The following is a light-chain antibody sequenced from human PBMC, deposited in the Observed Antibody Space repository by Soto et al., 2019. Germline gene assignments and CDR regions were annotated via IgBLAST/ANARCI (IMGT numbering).Light chain of an antibody. CDR2: SNN. V-gene: IGLV1-44*01. Sequence: QSVLTQQPSASGTPGQRVTISCSGSSSNIGSNTVNWYQQLPGTAPKLLIYSNNQRPSGVPDRFSGSKSGTSASLAISGLQPEDEADYYCAAWDDSLNGYVFGTGTKLTVL. CDR3: AAWDDSLNGYV. J-gene: IGLJ1*01. CDR1: SSNIGSNT.